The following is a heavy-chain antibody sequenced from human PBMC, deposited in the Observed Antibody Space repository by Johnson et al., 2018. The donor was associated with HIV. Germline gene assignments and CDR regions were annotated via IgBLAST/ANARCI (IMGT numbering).Heavy chain of an antibody. CDR2: ISYDGSYK. CDR3: AREGITMIVVVIKGAFDI. V-gene: IGHV3-30-3*01. J-gene: IGHJ3*02. CDR1: GFTFSSYA. D-gene: IGHD3-22*01. Sequence: QVQLVESGGGVVQPGRSLRLSCAASGFTFSSYAMHWVRQAPGKGLEWVAVISYDGSYKYYADSVKGRFTISRDNSKNTLYLQMNSLSAEDPAVYYCAREGITMIVVVIKGAFDIWGQGTMVTVSS.